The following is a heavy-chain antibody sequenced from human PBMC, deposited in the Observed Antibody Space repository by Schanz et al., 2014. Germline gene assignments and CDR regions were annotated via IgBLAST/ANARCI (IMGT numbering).Heavy chain of an antibody. CDR1: GLTFTSAC. CDR2: IKSKTDGETT. V-gene: IGHV3-15*01. D-gene: IGHD6-13*01. J-gene: IGHJ5*02. Sequence: EVQLVESGGGLVKPGGSLRLSCATSGLTFTSACMSWVRQAPGKGLEWVGRIKSKTDGETTDYAAPVKGRFSISRDDSQSTLYLQMNSLKIEDTAVYYCATASSPVREAGAGSSFHLWGQGTLVTVSS. CDR3: ATASSPVREAGAGSSFHL.